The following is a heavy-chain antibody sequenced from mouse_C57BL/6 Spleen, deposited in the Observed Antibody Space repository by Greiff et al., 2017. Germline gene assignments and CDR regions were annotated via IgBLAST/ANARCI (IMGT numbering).Heavy chain of an antibody. V-gene: IGHV5-6*01. CDR1: GFTFSSYG. J-gene: IGHJ4*01. D-gene: IGHD1-1*01. Sequence: EVKLVESGGDLVKPGGSLKLSCAASGFTFSSYGMSWVRQTPDKRLEWVATISSGGSYTYYPDSVKGRFTISRDNAKNTLYLQISSLKSEDTAMYYCARGATVVATHYAMDDWGQGTSVTVSS. CDR3: ARGATVVATHYAMDD. CDR2: ISSGGSYT.